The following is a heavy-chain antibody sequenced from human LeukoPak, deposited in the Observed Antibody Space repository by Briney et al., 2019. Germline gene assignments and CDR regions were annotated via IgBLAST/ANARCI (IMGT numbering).Heavy chain of an antibody. V-gene: IGHV1-8*02. CDR2: INPNSGNT. Sequence: ASVKVSCKASGYTLTSFDINWVRQAPGHGLEWIGYINPNSGNTGYAQKFQGRVTITRETSISTVYMELTSLTSEDSAMYYCVRDPHPCGGDCYTNGAFDIGGEGTMVTVSS. CDR3: VRDPHPCGGDCYTNGAFDI. CDR1: GYTLTSFD. J-gene: IGHJ3*02. D-gene: IGHD2-21*02.